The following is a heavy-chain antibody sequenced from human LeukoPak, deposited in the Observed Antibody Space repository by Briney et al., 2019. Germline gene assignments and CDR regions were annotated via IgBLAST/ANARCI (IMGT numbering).Heavy chain of an antibody. D-gene: IGHD3-9*01. V-gene: IGHV3-74*01. J-gene: IGHJ4*02. CDR3: TRRKNLLTAFYFDY. Sequence: GGSLRLSCAASEFTFSDYWMHWVRRAPGKGLVWVSRINPDGSSTNYADSVKGRFTISRDNAKNTLYLQMNSLRAEDTAVYYCTRRKNLLTAFYFDYWGQGTLVTVSS. CDR2: INPDGSST. CDR1: EFTFSDYW.